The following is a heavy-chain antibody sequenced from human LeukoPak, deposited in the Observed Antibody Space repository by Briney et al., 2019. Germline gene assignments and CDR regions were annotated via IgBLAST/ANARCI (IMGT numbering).Heavy chain of an antibody. CDR1: GFTFSSYA. Sequence: PGGSLRLSCAASGFTFSSYAMSWVRQAPGKGLEWVSAISGSGGSTYYADSVKGRFTISRDNSKNTLYLQVNSLRAEDTAVYYCAKADYDYRDYYYGMDVWGQGTTVTVSS. CDR3: AKADYDYRDYYYGMDV. CDR2: ISGSGGST. D-gene: IGHD4-4*01. V-gene: IGHV3-23*01. J-gene: IGHJ6*02.